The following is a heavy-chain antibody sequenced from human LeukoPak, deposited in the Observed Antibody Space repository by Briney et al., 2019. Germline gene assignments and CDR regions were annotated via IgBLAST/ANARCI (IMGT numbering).Heavy chain of an antibody. CDR1: GGSISSSSYY. CDR3: ARKRVAGPGEDY. CDR2: IYYSGST. V-gene: IGHV4-39*07. J-gene: IGHJ4*02. D-gene: IGHD6-19*01. Sequence: PSETLSLTCTVSGGSISSSSYYWGWVRQPPGKRLEWIGSIYYSGSTYYNPSLKSRATISVDTSKNQFSLKLSSVTAADTAVYYCARKRVAGPGEDYWGQGTLVTVSS.